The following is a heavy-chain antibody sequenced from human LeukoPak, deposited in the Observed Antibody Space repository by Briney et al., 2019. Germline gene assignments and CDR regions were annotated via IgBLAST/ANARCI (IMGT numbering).Heavy chain of an antibody. CDR2: ISTYNGDI. Sequence: GASVKVSCKASGYTFTNYGIKYGITWVRQAPGQGLEWVGWISTYNGDINYAQKFQGRVTMTTDTSTDTAYMELRSLRSDDTAIYYCARDLHYDILTGYNYWGQGTLVTVSS. CDR3: ARDLHYDILTGYNY. D-gene: IGHD3-9*01. CDR1: GYTFTNYG. V-gene: IGHV1-18*01. J-gene: IGHJ4*02.